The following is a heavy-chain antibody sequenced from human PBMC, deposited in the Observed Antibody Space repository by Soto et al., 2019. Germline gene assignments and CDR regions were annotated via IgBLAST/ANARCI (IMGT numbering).Heavy chain of an antibody. CDR1: GGTFASYS. V-gene: IGHV1-69*06. CDR3: ARDPVDLFGYMDV. J-gene: IGHJ6*02. Sequence: QEELVQSGAEVKKPGSSENVSCKASGGTFASYSIAWVRQAPGQRLEWMGEIIPLLKTVNYAQKFQGRVTITGDRSTSTVYMALSRLRSDDTAVYYCARDPVDLFGYMDVWGHGTTVTVSS. CDR2: IIPLLKTV. D-gene: IGHD6-25*01.